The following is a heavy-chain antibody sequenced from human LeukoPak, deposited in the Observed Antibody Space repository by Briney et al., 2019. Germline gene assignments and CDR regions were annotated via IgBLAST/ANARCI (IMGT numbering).Heavy chain of an antibody. CDR3: ARDPDYYDSSGYYPY. J-gene: IGHJ4*02. V-gene: IGHV1-2*02. Sequence: ASVKVSCKAPGYTFTGYYMHWVRQAPGQGLEWMGWINPNSGGTNYAQKFQGRVTMSRDTSISTAYMELSRLRSDDAAVYYCARDPDYYDSSGYYPYWGQGTLVTVSS. D-gene: IGHD3-22*01. CDR2: INPNSGGT. CDR1: GYTFTGYY.